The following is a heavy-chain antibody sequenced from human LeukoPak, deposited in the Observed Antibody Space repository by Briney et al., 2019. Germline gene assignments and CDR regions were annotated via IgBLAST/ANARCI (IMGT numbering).Heavy chain of an antibody. D-gene: IGHD6-13*01. J-gene: IGHJ4*02. CDR1: GFTFSSYC. V-gene: IGHV3-23*01. Sequence: AGSLRLSCAAYGFTFSSYCMNWVRQAPGKGLEWVGGISGSGGSTYYADSVKGRFTNSRDNSKNTLYLQMNSLRSEGRAVYYCAKAGTYDYWGQGTLVTV. CDR3: AKAGTYDY. CDR2: ISGSGGST.